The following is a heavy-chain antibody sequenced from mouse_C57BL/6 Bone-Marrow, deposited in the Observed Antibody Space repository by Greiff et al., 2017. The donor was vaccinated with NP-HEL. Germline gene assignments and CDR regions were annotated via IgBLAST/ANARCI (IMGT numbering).Heavy chain of an antibody. CDR3: ARSSSTVVTPYPMDY. D-gene: IGHD1-1*01. CDR2: IYPRSGNT. CDR1: GYTFTSYG. V-gene: IGHV1-81*01. J-gene: IGHJ4*01. Sequence: QVQLQQSGAELARPGASVKLSCKASGYTFTSYGISWVKQRTGQGLEWIGEIYPRSGNTYYNEKFKGKATLTADKSSSTAYMELRSLTSEDSAVYFCARSSSTVVTPYPMDYWGQGTSVTVSS.